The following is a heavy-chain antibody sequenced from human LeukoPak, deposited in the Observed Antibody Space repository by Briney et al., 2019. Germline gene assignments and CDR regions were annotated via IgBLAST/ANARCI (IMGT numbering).Heavy chain of an antibody. D-gene: IGHD6-19*01. CDR2: IYTSGST. CDR3: ARGSYSSGLVFFDY. J-gene: IGHJ4*02. CDR1: GGSISSYY. Sequence: SETLSLTCTVSGGSISSYYWSWIRQPAGKGLEWIGRIYTSGSTNYNPSLKSRVTMSVDTSKNQFSLKLSSVTAADTAVYYCARGSYSSGLVFFDYWGQGTLVTVSS. V-gene: IGHV4-4*07.